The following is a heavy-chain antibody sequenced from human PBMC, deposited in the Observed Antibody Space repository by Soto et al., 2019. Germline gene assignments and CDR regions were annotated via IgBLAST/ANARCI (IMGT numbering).Heavy chain of an antibody. V-gene: IGHV3-33*01. Sequence: QVQLVESGGGVVQPGRSLRLSCAASGFTFSRYGMHWVRQAPGKGLELVAVIWYDGSNKYYADSLKGRFTISRDNSKNTLYLQMSSLRAEDTAVYYCARENRMATTGVFDYWGQGTLVTVSS. CDR1: GFTFSRYG. CDR3: ARENRMATTGVFDY. J-gene: IGHJ4*02. CDR2: IWYDGSNK. D-gene: IGHD1-1*01.